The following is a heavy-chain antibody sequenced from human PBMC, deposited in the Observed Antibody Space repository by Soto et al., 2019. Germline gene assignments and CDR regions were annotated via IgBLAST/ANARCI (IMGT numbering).Heavy chain of an antibody. CDR2: ISYDGSNK. CDR1: GFTFSSYG. CDR3: VKVRRRRGRAYGMDV. D-gene: IGHD6-25*01. V-gene: IGHV3-30*18. J-gene: IGHJ6*02. Sequence: QVQLVESGGGVVQPGRSLRLSCAASGFTFSSYGMQWVRQAPGKGLEWVAVISYDGSNKYYADSVKGRYTISRDNSKNTLYQQMTSLSAVDADVSYCVKVRRRRGRAYGMDVWGQGTTVTVSS.